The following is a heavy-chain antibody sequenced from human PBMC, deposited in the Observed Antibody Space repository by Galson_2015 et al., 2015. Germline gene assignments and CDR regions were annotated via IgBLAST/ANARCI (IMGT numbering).Heavy chain of an antibody. D-gene: IGHD3-22*01. CDR2: IYYSGST. Sequence: ETLSLTCTVSGGSISSYYWSWIRQPPGTGLEWIGYIYYSGSTNYNPSLKSRVTISVDTSKNQFSLKLSSVTAADTAVYYCARAVRDYYDSSPRFWFDPWGQGTLVTVSS. CDR3: ARAVRDYYDSSPRFWFDP. J-gene: IGHJ5*02. V-gene: IGHV4-59*01. CDR1: GGSISSYY.